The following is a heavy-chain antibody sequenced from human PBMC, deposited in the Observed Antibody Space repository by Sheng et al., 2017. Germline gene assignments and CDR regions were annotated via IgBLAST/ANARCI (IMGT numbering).Heavy chain of an antibody. J-gene: IGHJ4*02. D-gene: IGHD2-2*01. Sequence: QVQLVESGGGVVQPGGSLRLSCAASGFTFSSYGMHWVRQAPGKGLEWVAFIRYDGSNKYYADSVKGRFTISRDNSKNTLYLQMNSLRAEDTAVYYCAKDASGIVVVPDPGLEVTPDYWGQGTLVTVSS. CDR2: IRYDGSNK. V-gene: IGHV3-30*02. CDR1: GFTFSSYG. CDR3: AKDASGIVVVPDPGLEVTPDY.